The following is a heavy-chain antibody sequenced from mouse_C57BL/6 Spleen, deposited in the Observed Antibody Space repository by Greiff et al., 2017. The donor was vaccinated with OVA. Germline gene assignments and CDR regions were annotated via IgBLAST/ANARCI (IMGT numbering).Heavy chain of an antibody. CDR3: ARYYGSSPWFAY. CDR1: GFSLSTSGMG. Sequence: QVTLKVSGPGILQSSQTLSLTCSFSGFSLSTSGMGVSWIRQPSGKGLEWLARIYWDDDKRYNPSLTSRPTISKDTSRNQIYLQITHVDTADTATYSFARYYGSSPWFAYWGQGTLVTVSA. V-gene: IGHV8-12*01. D-gene: IGHD1-1*01. CDR2: IYWDDDK. J-gene: IGHJ3*01.